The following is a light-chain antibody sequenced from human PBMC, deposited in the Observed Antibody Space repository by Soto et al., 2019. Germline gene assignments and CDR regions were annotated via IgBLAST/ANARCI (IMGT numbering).Light chain of an antibody. J-gene: IGKJ1*01. CDR3: QQYGSSPWT. CDR1: QSVSVN. V-gene: IGKV3-20*01. CDR2: GAS. Sequence: EIVLTQSPGTLSLSPGERATLSCRASQSVSVNLAWYQQKPGQAPRLLIYGASSRATGIPDRFSGSGSGTDFTLTISRLEPEDFAVYYCQQYGSSPWTFGQGTKVDI.